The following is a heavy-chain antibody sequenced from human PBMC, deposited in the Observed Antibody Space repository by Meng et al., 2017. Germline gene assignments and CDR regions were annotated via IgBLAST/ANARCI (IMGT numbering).Heavy chain of an antibody. J-gene: IGHJ4*02. CDR1: GGSVSSGSYY. D-gene: IGHD6-19*01. CDR3: ARAIAVAGITIDY. Sequence: LKGSGPGMVGSSAPRSPPCPGAGGSVSSGSYYWSWIRQPPGKGLEWIGYIYYSGSTNYNPSLKSRVTISVDTSKNQFSLKLSSVTAADTAVYYCARAIAVAGITIDYWGQGTLVTVSS. V-gene: IGHV4-61*01. CDR2: IYYSGST.